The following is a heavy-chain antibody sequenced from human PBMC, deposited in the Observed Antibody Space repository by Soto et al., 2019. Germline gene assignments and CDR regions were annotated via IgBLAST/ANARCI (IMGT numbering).Heavy chain of an antibody. Sequence: GGMLRACCWSGFRQLPGKRLEWIGEINHSGSTNYNPSLKRRVTISVHTPKNQFSLKLSSVTAADTAVYYCAISIAALPPTSTYYRIDVWGQGRSVT. V-gene: IGHV4-34*08. CDR1: GGMLRACC. J-gene: IGHJ6*02. CDR3: AISIAALPPTSTYYRIDV. D-gene: IGHD6-6*01. CDR2: INHSGST.